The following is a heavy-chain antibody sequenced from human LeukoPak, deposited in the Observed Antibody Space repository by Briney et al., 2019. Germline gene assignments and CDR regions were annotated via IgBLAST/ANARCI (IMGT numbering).Heavy chain of an antibody. CDR3: AGLLWFGESFDY. Sequence: GGSLRLSCAASGFSFSSYWMTWVRQAPGKGLEWVANIKQDGSEKYYVDSVKGRFTISRDNSKNTLYLQMNSLRAEDTAVYYCAGLLWFGESFDYWGQGTLVTVSS. D-gene: IGHD3-10*01. V-gene: IGHV3-7*03. CDR1: GFSFSSYW. CDR2: IKQDGSEK. J-gene: IGHJ4*02.